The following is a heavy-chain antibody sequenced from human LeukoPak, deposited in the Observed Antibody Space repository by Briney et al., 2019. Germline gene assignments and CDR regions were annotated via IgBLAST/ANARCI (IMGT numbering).Heavy chain of an antibody. V-gene: IGHV4-39*01. CDR3: ARHEYSGSYYGLSWFDP. D-gene: IGHD1-26*01. CDR2: IYYSGST. CDR1: GGSISSSGYY. J-gene: IGHJ5*02. Sequence: SETLSLTCTVSGGSISSSGYYWGWIRQPPGKGLEWIASIYYSGSTYYNPSLKSRVTISVDTSKNQLFLKLSSLTSADTAVYYCARHEYSGSYYGLSWFDPWGQGTLVTVSS.